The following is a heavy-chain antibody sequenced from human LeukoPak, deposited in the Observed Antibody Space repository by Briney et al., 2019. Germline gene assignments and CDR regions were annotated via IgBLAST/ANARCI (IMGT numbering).Heavy chain of an antibody. V-gene: IGHV4-34*01. CDR1: GGSFSGYY. Sequence: PSETLSLTCAVYGGSFSGYYWSWIRQPPGKGLEWIGEINHSGSTNYNPSLKSRVTISVDTSKNQFSLKLSSVTAADTAVHYCARGRDSSWYRGWFDPWGQGTLVTVSP. J-gene: IGHJ5*02. CDR3: ARGRDSSWYRGWFDP. D-gene: IGHD6-13*01. CDR2: INHSGST.